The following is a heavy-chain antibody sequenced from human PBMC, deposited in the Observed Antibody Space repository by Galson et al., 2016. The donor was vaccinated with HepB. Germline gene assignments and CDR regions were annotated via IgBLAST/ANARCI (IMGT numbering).Heavy chain of an antibody. Sequence: SLRLSCAASGFTFSNYVMHWVRQAPGKGLVWVSRINPEGIGIYTLYADYVKGRFTIYRDNAKNTLYLDMTSLRADDTGVYYCARDLNWKLFDYWGQGNLVTVS. D-gene: IGHD1-1*01. CDR1: GFTFSNYV. CDR3: ARDLNWKLFDY. CDR2: INPEGIGIYT. V-gene: IGHV3-74*01. J-gene: IGHJ4*02.